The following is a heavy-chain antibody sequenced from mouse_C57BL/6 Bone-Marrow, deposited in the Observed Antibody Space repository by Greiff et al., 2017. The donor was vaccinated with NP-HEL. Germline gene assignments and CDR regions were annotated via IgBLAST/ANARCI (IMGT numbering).Heavy chain of an antibody. CDR1: GFTFTDYY. CDR2: IRNKANGYTT. CDR3: ARYRDFDV. V-gene: IGHV7-3*01. Sequence: DVHLVESGGGLVQPGGSLSLSCAASGFTFTDYYMSWVRQPPGKALEWLGFIRNKANGYTTEYSASVKGRFTISRDNSQSILYLQMNALRAEDSATYYCARYRDFDVWGTGTTVTVSS. J-gene: IGHJ1*03.